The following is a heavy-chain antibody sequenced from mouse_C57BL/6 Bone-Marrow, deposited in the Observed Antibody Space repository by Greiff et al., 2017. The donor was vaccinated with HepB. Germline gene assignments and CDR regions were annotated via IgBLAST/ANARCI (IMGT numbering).Heavy chain of an antibody. V-gene: IGHV14-4*01. CDR1: GFNIKDDY. J-gene: IGHJ2*01. D-gene: IGHD1-1*01. Sequence: VQLQQSGAELVRPGASVKLSCTASGFNIKDDYMHWVKQRPDQGLEWIGWIDPENGDTEYASKFQGKATITADTSSNTAYLQLSSLTSEDTAVYYCTTYYPYYFDYWGQGTTLTVSS. CDR2: IDPENGDT. CDR3: TTYYPYYFDY.